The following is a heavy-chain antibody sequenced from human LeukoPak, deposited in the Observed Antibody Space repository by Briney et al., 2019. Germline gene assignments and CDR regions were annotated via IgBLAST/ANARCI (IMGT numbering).Heavy chain of an antibody. J-gene: IGHJ4*02. CDR2: ISGSGGST. D-gene: IGHD5-18*01. CDR1: GFTFRSYG. CDR3: AKEGYSYGYFDY. Sequence: GGSLRLSCAASGFTFRSYGMSWVRQAPGKGLEWVSAISGSGGSTYYADSVKGRFTISRDNSKNTLYLQMNSLRAEDTAVYYCAKEGYSYGYFDYWGQGTLVTVSS. V-gene: IGHV3-23*01.